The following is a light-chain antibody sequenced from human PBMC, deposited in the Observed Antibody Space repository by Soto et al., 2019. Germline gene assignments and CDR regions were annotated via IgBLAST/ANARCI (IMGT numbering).Light chain of an antibody. CDR3: QQRRNWPPEIT. Sequence: EIVLTQSPGTLSLSPGERATLSCRASQTVSSSLAWYQQKPGQAPRLLIYGASTRATGIPARFSGSGSGTEFTLTIRRLQSEDFAVYYCQQRRNWPPEITFGQGTRLEIK. J-gene: IGKJ5*01. V-gene: IGKV3-11*01. CDR2: GAS. CDR1: QTVSSS.